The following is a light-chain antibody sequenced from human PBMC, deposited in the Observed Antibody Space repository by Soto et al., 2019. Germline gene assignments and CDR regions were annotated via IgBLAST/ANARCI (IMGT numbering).Light chain of an antibody. CDR1: ETVSSSY. J-gene: IGKJ1*01. V-gene: IGKV3-20*01. CDR2: GAS. CDR3: QQYGSSRT. Sequence: DIVLTQSPGTLSLSPGDGATLSCRASETVSSSYLAWYQQKPGQAPRLLIYGASGRATGIPDRFSGSGSGTDFTLTISRLEPEDFAVYYCQQYGSSRTFGQGTKVEFK.